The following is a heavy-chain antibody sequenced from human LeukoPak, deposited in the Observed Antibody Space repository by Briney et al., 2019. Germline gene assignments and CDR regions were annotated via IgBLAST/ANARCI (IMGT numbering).Heavy chain of an antibody. V-gene: IGHV3-48*04. J-gene: IGHJ4*02. CDR3: ARGTGTTGLGY. D-gene: IGHD1-1*01. Sequence: GGSLRLSCAASGFTFSSYSMNWVRQAPGKGLEWVSYISNSNSTIYYSDSVKGRFTISRDNAKNSLYLQMNSLRAEDTAVYYCARGTGTTGLGYWGQGTLVTVPS. CDR2: ISNSNSTI. CDR1: GFTFSSYS.